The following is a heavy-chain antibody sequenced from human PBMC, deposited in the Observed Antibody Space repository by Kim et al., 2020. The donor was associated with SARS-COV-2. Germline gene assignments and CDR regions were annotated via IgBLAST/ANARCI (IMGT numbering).Heavy chain of an antibody. CDR1: GFSLTARGMC. Sequence: SGPTLVNPTQTVTLTCTFSGFSLTARGMCVNWIRQSPGKAPEWLALIHWDDDKKYSPSLKTRLTISKDTSKNQVVLMMTNMDPLDTATYYCARNHYDSSGYYDDLDYWGQGVLVTVSS. J-gene: IGHJ4*02. CDR2: IHWDDDK. D-gene: IGHD3-22*01. CDR3: ARNHYDSSGYYDDLDY. V-gene: IGHV2-70*01.